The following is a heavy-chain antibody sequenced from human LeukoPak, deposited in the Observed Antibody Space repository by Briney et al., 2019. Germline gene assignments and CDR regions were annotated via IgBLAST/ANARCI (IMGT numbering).Heavy chain of an antibody. D-gene: IGHD3-3*01. CDR2: IYYRGST. Sequence: SETLSLTCTVSGGSISSYYWSWIRQPPGKGLEWIGYIYYRGSTNYIPSLKSRVTISLDTSKNQFSLKLSSVTAADTAVYYCARTNYDFWSGYQVYYFDYWGQGTLVTVSS. CDR3: ARTNYDFWSGYQVYYFDY. V-gene: IGHV4-59*01. CDR1: GGSISSYY. J-gene: IGHJ4*02.